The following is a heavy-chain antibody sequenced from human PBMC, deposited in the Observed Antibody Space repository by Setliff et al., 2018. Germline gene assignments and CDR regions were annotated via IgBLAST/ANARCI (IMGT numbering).Heavy chain of an antibody. CDR2: VSGSGGA. V-gene: IGHV4-61*02. J-gene: IGHJ4*02. CDR1: GDSINSRFFY. CDR3: VRETLMVQRNFDY. Sequence: PSETLSLTCTVSGDSINSRFFYWGWIRQPAGKGLEWVGRVSGSGGASYNPSLRSRLTVSLDTPKSQFSLKLTSLTAADTAVYFCVRETLMVQRNFDYWAQGTLVTVSS. D-gene: IGHD3-10*01.